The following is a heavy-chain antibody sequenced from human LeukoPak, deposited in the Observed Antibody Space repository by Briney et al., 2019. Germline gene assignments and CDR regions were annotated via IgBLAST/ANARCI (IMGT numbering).Heavy chain of an antibody. V-gene: IGHV3-30*03. CDR2: SSYDGSSR. CDR1: GFTFSTYG. CDR3: ARGSAYSDYYYYGMDV. Sequence: GGSLSLSCAASGFTFSTYGMHWVRQAPGKGLEWLAVSSYDGSSRFHADSVKGRFTISRDNSKNTLYLQMNSLRPEDTADYYCARGSAYSDYYYYGMDVWGQGTTVTVS. J-gene: IGHJ6*02. D-gene: IGHD4-11*01.